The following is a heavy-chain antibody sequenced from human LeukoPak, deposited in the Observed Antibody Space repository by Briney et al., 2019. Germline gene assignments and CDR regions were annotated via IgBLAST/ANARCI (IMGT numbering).Heavy chain of an antibody. D-gene: IGHD6-19*01. CDR3: ARDLKRGYSSGRYSWGTGSSNDY. CDR2: ISVYNGNT. V-gene: IGHV1-18*01. J-gene: IGHJ4*02. CDR1: GYTFNNYG. Sequence: GASVKVSCKASGYTFNNYGITWVRQAPGQGLEWMGWISVYNGNTNYEQKFQGRLTMTTDTSTSTAYMELRSLRSDDTAVYYCARDLKRGYSSGRYSWGTGSSNDYWGQGTLVTVSS.